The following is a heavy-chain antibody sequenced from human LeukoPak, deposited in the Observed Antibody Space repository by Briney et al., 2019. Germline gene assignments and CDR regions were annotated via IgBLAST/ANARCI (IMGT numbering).Heavy chain of an antibody. D-gene: IGHD6-13*01. CDR3: ARDRRANLIAAADFHY. CDR2: ISAYNGNT. V-gene: IGHV1-18*01. CDR1: GYTFTSYG. J-gene: IGHJ4*02. Sequence: SVKVSCKASGYTFTSYGISWVRQAPGQGLEWMGWISAYNGNTNYAQKIQGRVTMTTDTSTSTAYMELRSLRSDDTAVYYCARDRRANLIAAADFHYWGQGTLVTVSS.